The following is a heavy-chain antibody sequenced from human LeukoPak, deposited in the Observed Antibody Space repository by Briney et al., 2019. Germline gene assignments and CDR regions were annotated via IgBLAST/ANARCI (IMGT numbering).Heavy chain of an antibody. J-gene: IGHJ2*01. CDR2: IYYSEST. CDR1: GASISSYY. CDR3: ARHSARYYDSSGFYYWYFDL. Sequence: PSETLSPTCTVSGASISSYYWSWIRQPPGKGLEWIGYIYYSESTNYNPSLKSRVTISVDTSKNQFSLNLSSVTAADTAVYYCARHSARYYDSSGFYYWYFDLWGRGTLVTVSS. V-gene: IGHV4-59*08. D-gene: IGHD3-22*01.